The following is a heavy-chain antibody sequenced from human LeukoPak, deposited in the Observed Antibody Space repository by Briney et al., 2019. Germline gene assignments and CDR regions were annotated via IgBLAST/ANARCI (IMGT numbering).Heavy chain of an antibody. CDR1: GYTFTSYG. Sequence: ASVKVSCKASGYTFTSYGISWVRQAPGQGLEWMGWISAYNGNTNYAQKFQGRVTMTRDTSISTAYMELRSLRSDDTAVYYCARDEDYGIFVNIDYWGQGTLVTVSS. CDR3: ARDEDYGIFVNIDY. V-gene: IGHV1-18*01. D-gene: IGHD4-17*01. CDR2: ISAYNGNT. J-gene: IGHJ4*02.